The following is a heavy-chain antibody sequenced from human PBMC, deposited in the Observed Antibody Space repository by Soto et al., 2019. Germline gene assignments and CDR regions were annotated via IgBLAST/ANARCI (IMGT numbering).Heavy chain of an antibody. CDR1: GASINAYY. J-gene: IGHJ5*02. Sequence: LETLSLTCTVSGASINAYYWSWIRQPPGKGLEWIGYMYSRGRTNHNPSLKSRVTMSVDTSKNQFPLKVNSVTAADTAVYYCARMHDYGDDGRWFDPWGQGTLVTVYS. V-gene: IGHV4-59*01. CDR3: ARMHDYGDDGRWFDP. CDR2: MYSRGRT. D-gene: IGHD4-17*01.